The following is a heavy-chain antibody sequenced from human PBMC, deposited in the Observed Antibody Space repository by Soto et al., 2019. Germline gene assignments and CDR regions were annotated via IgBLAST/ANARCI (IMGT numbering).Heavy chain of an antibody. Sequence: PGGSLRLSCAAPGFTVSSKYMCWVRQAPGKGLEWVSLIQSGGPTYYAVSVMGRFTISRDTSANTLHLQMASMSAEDTAVYSCARYDVPWDGGRCYGVTLDAWGKGTTVNVSS. V-gene: IGHV3-66*01. CDR3: ARYDVPWDGGRCYGVTLDA. D-gene: IGHD2-15*01. CDR2: IQSGGPT. J-gene: IGHJ6*04. CDR1: GFTVSSKY.